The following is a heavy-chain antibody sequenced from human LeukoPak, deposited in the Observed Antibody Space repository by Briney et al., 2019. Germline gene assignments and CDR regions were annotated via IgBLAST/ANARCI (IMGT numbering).Heavy chain of an antibody. D-gene: IGHD3-3*01. V-gene: IGHV3-21*01. CDR3: ARGGMVTIFGVADY. CDR1: GFTFSSYS. J-gene: IGHJ4*02. Sequence: RGSLRLSCAASGFTFSSYSMNWVRQAPGKGLEWVSSISSSSSYIYYADSVKGRFTISRDNAKNSLYLQMNSLRAEDTAVYYCARGGMVTIFGVADYWGQGTLVTVSS. CDR2: ISSSSSYI.